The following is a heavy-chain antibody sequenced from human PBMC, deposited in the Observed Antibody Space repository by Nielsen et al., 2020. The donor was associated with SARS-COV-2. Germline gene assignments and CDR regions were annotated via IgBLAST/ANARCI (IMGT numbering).Heavy chain of an antibody. J-gene: IGHJ4*02. CDR2: INHSGST. CDR1: GGSFSGYY. V-gene: IGHV4-34*01. CDR3: ARDDGMTTVTVDY. D-gene: IGHD4-17*01. Sequence: SETLSLTCAVYGGSFSGYYWSWIRQPPGKGLERIGEINHSGSTNYNPSLKSRVTISVDTSKNQFSLKLSSVTAADTAVYYCARDDGMTTVTVDYWGQGTLVTVSS.